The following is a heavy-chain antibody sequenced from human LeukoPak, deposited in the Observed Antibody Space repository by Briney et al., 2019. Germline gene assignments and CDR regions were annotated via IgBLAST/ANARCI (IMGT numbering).Heavy chain of an antibody. D-gene: IGHD3-10*01. CDR1: GFTFDDYT. J-gene: IGHJ4*02. V-gene: IGHV3-43*01. CDR3: AKGWFGEPYLDY. Sequence: PGGSLRLSCAASGFTFDDYTMHWVRQAPGKGLEWVSLISWDGGSTYYADSVKGRFTISRDNSKNSLYLQMNSLRTEDTALYYCAKGWFGEPYLDYWGQGTLVTVSS. CDR2: ISWDGGST.